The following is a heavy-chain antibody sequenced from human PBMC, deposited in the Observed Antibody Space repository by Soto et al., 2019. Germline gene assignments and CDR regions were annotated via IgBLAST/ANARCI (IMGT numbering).Heavy chain of an antibody. CDR1: GDSIINYY. CDR2: FSNSGTT. Sequence: QVQLQESGPGLVKPSETLSLTCTVSGDSIINYYWNWIRQPPGKGLEWIGYFSNSGTTNYNPSLKSLVTISAETSKNQFFLKLTSVTAADTAVYYCGRHLFSDVWGQGTTVTVSS. J-gene: IGHJ6*02. V-gene: IGHV4-59*08. CDR3: GRHLFSDV. D-gene: IGHD2-21*01.